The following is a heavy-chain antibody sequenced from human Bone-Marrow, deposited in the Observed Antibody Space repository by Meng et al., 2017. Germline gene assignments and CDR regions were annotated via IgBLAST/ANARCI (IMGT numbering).Heavy chain of an antibody. CDR2: INHSGST. Sequence: HGQLQQWGAGLLKPSATLSLTCAVYGGSFSGYYWSWIRQPPGKGLEWIGEINHSGSTNYNPSLKSRVTISVDTSKNQFSLKLSSVTAADTAVYYCAREDRYYYDSRVDYWGQGTLVTVSS. CDR3: AREDRYYYDSRVDY. J-gene: IGHJ4*02. CDR1: GGSFSGYY. D-gene: IGHD3-22*01. V-gene: IGHV4-34*01.